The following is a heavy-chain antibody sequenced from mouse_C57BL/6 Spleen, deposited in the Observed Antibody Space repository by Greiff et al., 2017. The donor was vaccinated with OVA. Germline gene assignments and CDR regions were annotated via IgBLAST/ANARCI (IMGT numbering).Heavy chain of an antibody. CDR1: GFTFSSYA. Sequence: EVKLVESGGGLVKPGGSLKLSCAASGFTFSSYAMSWVRQTPEKRLEWVATISDGGSYTYYPDNVKGRFTISRDNAKNNLYLQMSHLKSEDTAMYYCARDRSYGSSGFAYWGQGTLVTVSA. CDR2: ISDGGSYT. J-gene: IGHJ3*01. V-gene: IGHV5-4*01. CDR3: ARDRSYGSSGFAY. D-gene: IGHD1-1*01.